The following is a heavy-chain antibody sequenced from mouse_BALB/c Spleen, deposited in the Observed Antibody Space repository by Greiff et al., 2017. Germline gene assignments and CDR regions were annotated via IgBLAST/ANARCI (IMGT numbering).Heavy chain of an antibody. CDR3: ARPDYGSSSWFAY. Sequence: VQLQESGPGLVAPSQSLSITCTVSGFSLTGYGVNWVRQPPGKGLEWLGMIWGDGSTDYNSALKSRLSISKDNSKSQVFLKMNSLQTDDTARYYCARPDYGSSSWFAYWGQGTLVTVSA. V-gene: IGHV2-6-7*01. CDR1: GFSLTGYG. CDR2: IWGDGST. J-gene: IGHJ3*01. D-gene: IGHD1-1*01.